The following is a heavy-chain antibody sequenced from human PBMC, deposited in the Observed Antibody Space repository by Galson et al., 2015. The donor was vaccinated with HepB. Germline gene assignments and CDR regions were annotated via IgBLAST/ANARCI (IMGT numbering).Heavy chain of an antibody. CDR2: IIPIFGTA. Sequence: SVKVSCKASGGTFSSYAISWVRQAPGQGLEWMGGIIPIFGTANYAQKFQGRVTITADESTSTAYMELSSLRSEDTVVYYCARGYSYASYYYYMDVWGKGTTVTVSS. V-gene: IGHV1-69*13. CDR3: ARGYSYASYYYYMDV. CDR1: GGTFSSYA. J-gene: IGHJ6*03. D-gene: IGHD5-18*01.